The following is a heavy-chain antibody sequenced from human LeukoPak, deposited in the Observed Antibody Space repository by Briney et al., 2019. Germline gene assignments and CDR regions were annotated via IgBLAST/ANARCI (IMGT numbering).Heavy chain of an antibody. D-gene: IGHD3-10*01. CDR2: IYTSGST. V-gene: IGHV4-4*07. Sequence: SETLSLTCTVSGGSISSYYWSWIRQPAGKGLEWIGRIYTSGSTNYNPSLKSRVTMSVDTSKNQFSLKLSSVTAADTAVYYCARDLYYYGSGYMDVWGKGTTVTISS. CDR1: GGSISSYY. CDR3: ARDLYYYGSGYMDV. J-gene: IGHJ6*03.